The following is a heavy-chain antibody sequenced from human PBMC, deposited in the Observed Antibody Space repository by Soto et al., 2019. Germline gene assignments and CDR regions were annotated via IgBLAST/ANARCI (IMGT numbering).Heavy chain of an antibody. J-gene: IGHJ5*02. D-gene: IGHD3-3*01. CDR3: ASRGYDFWSGLDP. CDR2: INTGNGHT. CDR1: FTAYG. Sequence: FTAYGIHWVRQAPGQRLEWMGWINTGNGHTKYSQKFQGRVTITRDTSARTAYMELNSLRSEDTAVYYCASRGYDFWSGLDPWGQGTLVTVSS. V-gene: IGHV1-3*04.